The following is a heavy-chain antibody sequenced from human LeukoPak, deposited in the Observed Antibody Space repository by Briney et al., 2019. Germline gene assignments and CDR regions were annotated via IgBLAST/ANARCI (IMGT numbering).Heavy chain of an antibody. V-gene: IGHV4-30-2*01. CDR2: IYHSGST. CDR3: ARGGVAGAFDY. Sequence: SETLSLTCAVSGGSISSGGYSWSWIRQPPGKGLEWIGYIYHSGSTYYNPSLKSRVTISVDRSKNQFSLKLSSVTAADTAVYYCARGGVAGAFDYWGQGTLVTVSS. CDR1: GGSISSGGYS. J-gene: IGHJ4*02. D-gene: IGHD6-19*01.